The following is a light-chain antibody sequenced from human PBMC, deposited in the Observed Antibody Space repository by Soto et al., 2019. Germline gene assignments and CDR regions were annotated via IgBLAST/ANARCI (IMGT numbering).Light chain of an antibody. CDR1: QSLNIY. V-gene: IGKV3-11*01. J-gene: IGKJ4*01. CDR3: QQRSDWLT. Sequence: EIVLTQSPPTLSLSPGDRATLSCRASQSLNIYLAWYQHKPGQAPRLLIYDASNRATGIPARFSGSGSGTDFTLTISSLEPEDFAVYYCQQRSDWLTFGGGTKVEIK. CDR2: DAS.